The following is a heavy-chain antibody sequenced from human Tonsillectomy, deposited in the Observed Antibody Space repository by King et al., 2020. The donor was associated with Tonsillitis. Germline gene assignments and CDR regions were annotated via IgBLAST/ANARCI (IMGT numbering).Heavy chain of an antibody. CDR1: GGTFAAFV. D-gene: IGHD3-10*01. V-gene: IGHV1-69*15. J-gene: IGHJ3*02. CDR2: VVPLFGVT. Sequence: QLVQSGAEVKKSGSSVKVSCKASGGTFAAFVFSWVRQAPGQGLEWMGNVVPLFGVTNYAQKFQGRVTISADESSSTAYMELSSLRYEDTAVYYCARGLQGVINDAFDIWGQGTMVTVSS. CDR3: ARGLQGVINDAFDI.